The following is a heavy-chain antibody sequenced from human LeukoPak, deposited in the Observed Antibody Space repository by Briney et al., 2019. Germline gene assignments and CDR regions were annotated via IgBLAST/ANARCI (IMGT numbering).Heavy chain of an antibody. Sequence: GGSLRLSCVASGFTVSGAYISWFRKAPGKGLEWVSVLYYGVSTFYKDSVKGRFTTSGDNFNNTVYLQMNSLRAEDTAVYYCARGRQNYGDYPYWGQGTLVTVSS. D-gene: IGHD4-17*01. J-gene: IGHJ4*02. CDR1: GFTVSGAY. V-gene: IGHV3-53*01. CDR2: LYYGVST. CDR3: ARGRQNYGDYPY.